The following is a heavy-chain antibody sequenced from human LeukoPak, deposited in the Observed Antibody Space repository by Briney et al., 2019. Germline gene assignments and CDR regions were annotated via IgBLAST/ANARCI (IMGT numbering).Heavy chain of an antibody. Sequence: GGSLRLSCAASEFTFSSYAMHWARQAPGKGLEWVAVTSYDESNKEFADSVKGRFTISRDNSKNTLYLGMNSLRADDTAVYYCARDGGWLQFFDYWGQGTLVTVST. CDR1: EFTFSSYA. V-gene: IGHV3-30*03. CDR2: TSYDESNK. CDR3: ARDGGWLQFFDY. J-gene: IGHJ4*02. D-gene: IGHD5-24*01.